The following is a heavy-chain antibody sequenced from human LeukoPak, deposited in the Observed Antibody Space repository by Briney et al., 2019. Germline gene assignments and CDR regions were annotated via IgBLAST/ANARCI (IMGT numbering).Heavy chain of an antibody. V-gene: IGHV3-30*04. CDR1: GFTFSNYA. CDR2: ISYDGSHK. J-gene: IGHJ4*02. Sequence: GRSLRLSCAASGFTFSNYAMHWVRQAPGKGLEWVTVISYDGSHKYYADSVKGRFTIPRDNSKNTLYLQMNSLRAEDTAVYYCARRNGDYGLDYWGQGTLVTVSS. CDR3: ARRNGDYGLDY. D-gene: IGHD4-17*01.